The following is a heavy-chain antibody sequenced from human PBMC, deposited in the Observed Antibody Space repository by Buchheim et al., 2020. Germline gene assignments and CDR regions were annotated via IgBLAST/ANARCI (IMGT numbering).Heavy chain of an antibody. Sequence: QVQLVESGGGVVQPGRSLRLSCAASGFTFSSYGMHWVRQAPGKGLEWVAVISYDGSNKYYADSVKGRFTISRDNSKNTLYLQMNSLRAEDTAVYYCAKDLNGYDGASGLTYYYYGMDVWGQGTT. CDR3: AKDLNGYDGASGLTYYYYGMDV. J-gene: IGHJ6*02. D-gene: IGHD5-12*01. V-gene: IGHV3-30*18. CDR1: GFTFSSYG. CDR2: ISYDGSNK.